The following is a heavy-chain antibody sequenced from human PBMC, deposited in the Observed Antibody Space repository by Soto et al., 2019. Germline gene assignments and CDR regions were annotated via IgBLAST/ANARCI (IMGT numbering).Heavy chain of an antibody. D-gene: IGHD4-4*01. CDR3: ARDGVGGHSNYVFDP. Sequence: QVQLQESGPGLVKPSQTLSLTCTVSGGSISSGGYYWSWIRQHPGKGLEWIGYIYYSGSTYYNPSLKSRVTISVDTSKNQFSLKLSSVTAADTAVYYCARDGVGGHSNYVFDPWGQGTLVTVSS. J-gene: IGHJ5*02. CDR2: IYYSGST. CDR1: GGSISSGGYY. V-gene: IGHV4-31*03.